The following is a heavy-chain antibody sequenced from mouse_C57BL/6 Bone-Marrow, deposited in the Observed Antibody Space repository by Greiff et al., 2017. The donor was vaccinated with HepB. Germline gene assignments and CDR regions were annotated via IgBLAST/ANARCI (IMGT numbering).Heavy chain of an antibody. CDR1: GYTFTSYG. Sequence: VQLKQSGAELVRPGSSVKMSCKTSGYTFTSYGINWVKQRPGQGLEWIGYIYIGNGYTEYNEKFKGKATLTADKSSSTAYMELRSLTSEDSAVYFCARVPIYYGTYWGQGTTLTVSS. CDR3: ARVPIYYGTY. CDR2: IYIGNGYT. J-gene: IGHJ2*01. D-gene: IGHD2-1*01. V-gene: IGHV1-58*01.